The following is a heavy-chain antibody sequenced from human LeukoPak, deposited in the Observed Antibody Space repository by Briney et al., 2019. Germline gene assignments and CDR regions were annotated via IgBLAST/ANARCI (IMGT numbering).Heavy chain of an antibody. CDR2: ISSSSSTI. Sequence: GGSLRLSCAASGFTFSSYSMNWVRQAPGKGLEWVSYISSSSSTIYYADSVKGRFTISRDNAKNSLYLQMNSLRAEDTAVYYCANPPGAYYDYVWGSFWGQGTLVTVSS. V-gene: IGHV3-48*01. CDR1: GFTFSSYS. CDR3: ANPPGAYYDYVWGSF. D-gene: IGHD3-16*01. J-gene: IGHJ4*02.